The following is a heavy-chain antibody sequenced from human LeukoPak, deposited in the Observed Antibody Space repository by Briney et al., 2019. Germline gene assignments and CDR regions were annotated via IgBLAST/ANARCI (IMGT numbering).Heavy chain of an antibody. J-gene: IGHJ4*02. D-gene: IGHD2-2*01. V-gene: IGHV3-7*01. Sequence: GGSLRLSCAASGFTFNNYWMTWVRQAPGKGLEWVANIKQDGSQKYYVDSVKGRFTISRDNAKNSVYLQMNSLRAGDTGVYYCATIGYSSSCTDYWGQGTRVTVSS. CDR1: GFTFNNYW. CDR3: ATIGYSSSCTDY. CDR2: IKQDGSQK.